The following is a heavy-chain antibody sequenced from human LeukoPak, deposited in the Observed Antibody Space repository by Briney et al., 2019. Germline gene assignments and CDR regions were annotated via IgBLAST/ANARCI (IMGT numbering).Heavy chain of an antibody. J-gene: IGHJ3*02. CDR3: ARRMEFDAFDI. CDR1: GYTFTGYY. V-gene: IGHV1-2*02. D-gene: IGHD1-1*01. CDR2: INPNSGGT. Sequence: ASVKVSCKASGYTFTGYYMHWWRRAPGQGVEWMGWINPNSGGTNYAQKFHGRVTMTRDTSISTAYMELSRLRSDDTDVYYCARRMEFDAFDIWGQGTMVTVSS.